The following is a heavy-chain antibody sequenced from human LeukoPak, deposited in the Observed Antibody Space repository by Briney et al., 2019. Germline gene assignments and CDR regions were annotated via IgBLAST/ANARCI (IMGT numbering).Heavy chain of an antibody. D-gene: IGHD2-2*01. CDR3: ARLYCSSTSCLTKYYYMDV. Sequence: SETLSLTCTVSGGSISSHYWSWIRQPPGEGLEWIGYIYYSGSTNYNPSLKSRVTISVDTSKNQFSLKLSSVAAADTAVYYCARLYCSSTSCLTKYYYMDVWGKGTTVTVSS. V-gene: IGHV4-59*11. CDR2: IYYSGST. J-gene: IGHJ6*03. CDR1: GGSISSHY.